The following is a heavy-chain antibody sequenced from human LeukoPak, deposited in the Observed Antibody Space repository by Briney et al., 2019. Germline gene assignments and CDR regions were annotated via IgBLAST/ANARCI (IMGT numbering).Heavy chain of an antibody. Sequence: GASVEVSCKASGYTFTGYYMHWVRQAPGQGLEWMGWINPNSGGTNYAQKFQGRVTMTRDTSISTAYMELSRLRSDDTAVYYCARGPAAGLGSWFDPWGQGTLVTVSS. J-gene: IGHJ5*02. CDR1: GYTFTGYY. CDR3: ARGPAAGLGSWFDP. V-gene: IGHV1-2*02. CDR2: INPNSGGT. D-gene: IGHD6-13*01.